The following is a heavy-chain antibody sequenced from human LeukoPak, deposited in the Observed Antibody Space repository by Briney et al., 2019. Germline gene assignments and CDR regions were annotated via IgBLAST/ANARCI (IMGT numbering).Heavy chain of an antibody. V-gene: IGHV4-61*05. J-gene: IGHJ4*02. D-gene: IGHD3-22*01. CDR2: IYYSGST. Sequence: PSETLSLTCTVSGGSISSSSYYWGWIRQPPGKGLEWIGYIYYSGSTNYNPSLKSRVTISVDTSKNQFSLKLSSVTAADTAVYYCARHRDDSSGYYVREEGHFDYWGQGTLVTVSS. CDR1: GGSISSSSYY. CDR3: ARHRDDSSGYYVREEGHFDY.